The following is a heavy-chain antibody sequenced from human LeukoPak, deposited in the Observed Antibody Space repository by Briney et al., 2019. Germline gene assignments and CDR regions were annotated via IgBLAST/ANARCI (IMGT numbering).Heavy chain of an antibody. D-gene: IGHD6-19*01. J-gene: IGHJ3*02. Sequence: ASVKVSCKASGYTFTSCDFNWVRQATGQGLEWMGWMNPNSGNTGYAQKFQGRVTMTSNTSISTAYMELSSLRSEDTAVYYCASMHRQWLLGQFSSDAFDIWGQGTKVTVSS. CDR1: GYTFTSCD. CDR2: MNPNSGNT. CDR3: ASMHRQWLLGQFSSDAFDI. V-gene: IGHV1-8*02.